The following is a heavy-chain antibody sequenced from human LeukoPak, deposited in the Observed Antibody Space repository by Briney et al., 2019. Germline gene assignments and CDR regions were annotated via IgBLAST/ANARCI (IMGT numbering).Heavy chain of an antibody. CDR2: IYSGGST. V-gene: IGHV3-53*01. Sequence: GGSLRLSCAASGFTVSSNYMSWVRQAPGKGLEWVSVIYSGGSTYYADSVKGRFTISRDNSKNMIYLEMSSLKAEDTAVYYCAKERSLEIAVAGTIFDYWGQGTLVTVSS. CDR3: AKERSLEIAVAGTIFDY. CDR1: GFTVSSNY. J-gene: IGHJ4*02. D-gene: IGHD6-19*01.